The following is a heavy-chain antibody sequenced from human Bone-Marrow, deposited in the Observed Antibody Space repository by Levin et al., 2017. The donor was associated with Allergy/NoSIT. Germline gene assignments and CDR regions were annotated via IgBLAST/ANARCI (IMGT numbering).Heavy chain of an antibody. V-gene: IGHV3-53*01. CDR2: IYSGGST. J-gene: IGHJ3*02. CDR3: ARDYDGDAFDI. CDR1: GFTVSSNY. D-gene: IGHD3-3*01. Sequence: GESLKISCAASGFTVSSNYMSWVRQAPGKGLEWVSVIYSGGSTYYADSVKGRFTISRDNSKNTLYLQMNSLRAEDTAVYYCARDYDGDAFDIWGQGTMVTVSS.